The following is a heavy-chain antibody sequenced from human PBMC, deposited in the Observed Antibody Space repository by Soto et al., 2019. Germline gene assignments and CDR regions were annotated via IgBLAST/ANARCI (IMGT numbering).Heavy chain of an antibody. CDR2: ISYDGSNK. J-gene: IGHJ6*02. V-gene: IGHV3-30-3*01. CDR3: AGSSYGNRNYYYYGMDV. Sequence: GGSLRPSCAASGVTFSSYAMHWVRQAPGKGLEWVAVISYDGSNKYYADSVKGRFTISRDNSKNTLYLQMNSLRAEDTAVYYCAGSSYGNRNYYYYGMDVWGQGTTVTVSS. D-gene: IGHD1-1*01. CDR1: GVTFSSYA.